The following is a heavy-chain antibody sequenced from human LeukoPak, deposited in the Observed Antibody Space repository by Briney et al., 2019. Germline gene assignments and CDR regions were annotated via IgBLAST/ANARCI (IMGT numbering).Heavy chain of an antibody. D-gene: IGHD3-10*01. CDR3: SWPVRAGAHDY. J-gene: IGHJ4*02. CDR1: GFTFSNAW. CDR2: IKSKTDGGTT. Sequence: PGGSLRLSCAASGFTFSNAWMSWVRQAPGKGLEWVGRIKSKTDGGTTDYAAPVKGRFTISRDDSKNTLYLQMNSLKTEDTAVYYCSWPVRAGAHDYWGQGTLVTVAS. V-gene: IGHV3-15*01.